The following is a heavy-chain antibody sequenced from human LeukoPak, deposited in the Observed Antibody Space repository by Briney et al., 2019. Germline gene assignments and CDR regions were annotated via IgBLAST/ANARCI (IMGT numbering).Heavy chain of an antibody. CDR2: IKQDGSEK. Sequence: GGSLRLSCAASGFTFSSYWMSWVRQAPGKGLEWVANIKQDGSEKYYVDSVKGRFTISRDNAKNSLYLQMNSLRAEDMAVYYCARDLVDYDFWSGSSWGQGTLVTVSS. CDR1: GFTFSSYW. V-gene: IGHV3-7*01. J-gene: IGHJ5*02. D-gene: IGHD3-3*01. CDR3: ARDLVDYDFWSGSS.